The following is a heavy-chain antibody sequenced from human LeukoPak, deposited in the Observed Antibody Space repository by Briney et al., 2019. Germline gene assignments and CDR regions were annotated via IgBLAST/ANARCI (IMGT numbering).Heavy chain of an antibody. J-gene: IGHJ6*02. CDR2: IKQDGSEK. Sequence: GGSLRLSCAASGFTFSSYWMSWVRQAPGKGLEWVANIKQDGSEKYYVDSVKGRFTISRDNAKNSLYLQMNSLRAEDTAVYYCERARPVGDYYGMDVWGQGTTVTVSS. CDR1: GFTFSSYW. D-gene: IGHD3-16*01. CDR3: ERARPVGDYYGMDV. V-gene: IGHV3-7*01.